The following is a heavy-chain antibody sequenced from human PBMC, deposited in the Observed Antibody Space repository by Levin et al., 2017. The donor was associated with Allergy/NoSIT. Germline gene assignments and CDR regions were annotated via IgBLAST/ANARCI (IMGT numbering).Heavy chain of an antibody. Sequence: GESLKISCAASGFTFSNAWMSWVRQAPGKGLEWVGRIKSKTDGGTTDYAAPVKGRFTISRDDSKNTLYLQMNSLKTEDTAVYYCSNYDYVWGSYRFNVGDTDERIDAFDSWGQGTMVTVSS. D-gene: IGHD3-16*02. CDR2: IKSKTDGGTT. V-gene: IGHV3-15*01. J-gene: IGHJ3*02. CDR3: SNYDYVWGSYRFNVGDTDERIDAFDS. CDR1: GFTFSNAW.